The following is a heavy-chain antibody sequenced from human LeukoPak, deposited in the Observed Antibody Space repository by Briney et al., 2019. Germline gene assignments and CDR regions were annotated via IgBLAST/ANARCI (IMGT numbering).Heavy chain of an antibody. Sequence: GGSLRLSCAASGFTFSSYAMSWVRQAPGKGLEWVSSISSSSSYIYYADSVKGRFTISRDNAKNSLYLQMNSLRAEDTAVYYCARGDLYYYDSSGYYDLLYWGQGTLVTVSS. V-gene: IGHV3-21*01. CDR2: ISSSSSYI. J-gene: IGHJ4*02. CDR1: GFTFSSYA. D-gene: IGHD3-22*01. CDR3: ARGDLYYYDSSGYYDLLY.